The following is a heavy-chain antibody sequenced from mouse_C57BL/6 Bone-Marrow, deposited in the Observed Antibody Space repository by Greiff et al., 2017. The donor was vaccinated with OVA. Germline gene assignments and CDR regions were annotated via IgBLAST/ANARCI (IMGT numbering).Heavy chain of an antibody. CDR3: ARRAAQAYYYAMDY. D-gene: IGHD3-2*02. J-gene: IGHJ4*01. CDR2: IYPGSGHT. CDR1: GYTFTDYY. Sequence: QVQLQQSGAELVRPGASVKLSCKASGYTFTDYYINWVKQRPGQGLEWIARIYPGSGHTYYNEKFKGQATLTAEKSYSTAYMQLSSLTAEDSAVYCWARRAAQAYYYAMDYWGQGTAVTVSS. V-gene: IGHV1-76*01.